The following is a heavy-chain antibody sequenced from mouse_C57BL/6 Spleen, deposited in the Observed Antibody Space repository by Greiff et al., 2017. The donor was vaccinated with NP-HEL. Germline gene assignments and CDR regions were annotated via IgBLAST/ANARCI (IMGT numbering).Heavy chain of an antibody. V-gene: IGHV3-6*01. CDR2: ISYDGSN. CDR3: AREGTTVRDFDV. Sequence: EVKLQESGPGLVKPSQSLSLTCSVTGYSITSGYYWNWIRQFPGNKLEWMGYISYDGSNNYNPSLKNRISITRDTSKNQFFLKLNSVTTEDTATYYCAREGTTVRDFDVWGTGTTVTVSS. J-gene: IGHJ1*03. D-gene: IGHD1-1*01. CDR1: GYSITSGYY.